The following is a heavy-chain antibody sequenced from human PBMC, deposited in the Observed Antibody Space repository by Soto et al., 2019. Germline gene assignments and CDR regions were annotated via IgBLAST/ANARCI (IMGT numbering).Heavy chain of an antibody. D-gene: IGHD3-3*01. Sequence: APGKGLEWVSYISSSSSYTNYADSVKGRFTISRDNAKNSLYLQMNSLRAEDTAVYYCARDPEFWTIPVLWGQGTTVTVSS. CDR2: ISSSSSYT. CDR3: ARDPEFWTIPVL. J-gene: IGHJ6*02. V-gene: IGHV3-11*06.